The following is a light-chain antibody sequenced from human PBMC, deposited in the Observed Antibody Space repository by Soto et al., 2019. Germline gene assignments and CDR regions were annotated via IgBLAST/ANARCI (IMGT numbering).Light chain of an antibody. CDR2: AAS. CDR1: QSISSY. J-gene: IGKJ5*01. V-gene: IGKV1-39*01. Sequence: DIQMTQSPSSLSASVGERVTITCRASQSISSYLNWYQQKPGKAPKLLIYAASSLQSGVPSRFSGSGSGTDFTLTISSLQPEDFATDYCQQSYSTPITFGQGTRLEIK. CDR3: QQSYSTPIT.